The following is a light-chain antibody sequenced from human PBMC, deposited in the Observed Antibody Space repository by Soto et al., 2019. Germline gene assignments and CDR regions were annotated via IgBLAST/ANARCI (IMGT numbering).Light chain of an antibody. CDR3: HQYGSSPT. CDR2: GAS. CDR1: QSLTTRY. J-gene: IGKJ5*01. V-gene: IGKV3-20*01. Sequence: EIVLTQSPGTLSLFPGERATLSCRASQSLTTRYLAWYQQKPGQAPRLLIYGASSSATGIPDGFSGSGSGTDFTITISRPEPEVFAVYSAHQYGSSPTFGQGTLLEIK.